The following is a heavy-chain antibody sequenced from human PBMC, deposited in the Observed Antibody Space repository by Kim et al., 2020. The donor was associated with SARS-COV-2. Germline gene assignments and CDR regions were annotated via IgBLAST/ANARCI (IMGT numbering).Heavy chain of an antibody. Sequence: GGSLRLSCAASGFTFSSYGMHWVRQAPGKGLEWVAVIWYDGSNKYYADSVKGRFTISRDNSKNTLYLQMNSLRAEDTAVYYCASGIVGATPGSYYYYGMDVWGQGTTVTVSS. V-gene: IGHV3-33*01. D-gene: IGHD1-26*01. CDR1: GFTFSSYG. CDR3: ASGIVGATPGSYYYYGMDV. CDR2: IWYDGSNK. J-gene: IGHJ6*02.